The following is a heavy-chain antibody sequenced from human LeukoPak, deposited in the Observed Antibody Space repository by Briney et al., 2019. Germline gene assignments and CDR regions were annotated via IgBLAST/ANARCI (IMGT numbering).Heavy chain of an antibody. D-gene: IGHD6-19*01. V-gene: IGHV1-18*01. J-gene: IGHJ4*02. CDR2: ISAYNGNT. Sequence: GASVKVSCKASGYTFTSYGISWVRQAPGQGLEWMGWISAYNGNTNYAQKLQGRVTMTTDTSTSTAYMELRSLRSDDTAVYYRARKDYSSGWYEGNYWGQGTLVTVSS. CDR1: GYTFTSYG. CDR3: ARKDYSSGWYEGNY.